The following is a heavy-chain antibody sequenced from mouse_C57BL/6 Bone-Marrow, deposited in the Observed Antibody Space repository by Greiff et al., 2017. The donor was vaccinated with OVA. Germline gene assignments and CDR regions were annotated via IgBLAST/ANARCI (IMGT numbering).Heavy chain of an antibody. V-gene: IGHV1-19*01. CDR3: ARSRGASSGPWFAY. D-gene: IGHD3-2*02. Sequence: VQLQQSGPVLVKPGASVKMSCKASGYTFTDYYMNWVKQSHGKSLEWIGVINPYNGGTSYNQKFKGKATLTVDKSSSTAYMELNSLTSEDSAVYYCARSRGASSGPWFAYWGQGTLVTVSA. CDR2: INPYNGGT. CDR1: GYTFTDYY. J-gene: IGHJ3*01.